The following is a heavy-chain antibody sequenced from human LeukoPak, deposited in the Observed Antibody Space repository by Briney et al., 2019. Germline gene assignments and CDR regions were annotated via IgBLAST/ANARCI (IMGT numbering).Heavy chain of an antibody. CDR2: IYPGDSDP. CDR1: GYSFSSYW. Sequence: GESLKISCKGSGYSFSSYWIAWVRQMPGKGLEWMGNIYPGDSDPRYSPSFQGQVTNSADQSINTAYLPWSSLKAPDTAMYYCARLYDSTCYYTLHYYYYVDVWGKGTTVTVSS. CDR3: ARLYDSTCYYTLHYYYYVDV. V-gene: IGHV5-51*01. J-gene: IGHJ6*03. D-gene: IGHD3-22*01.